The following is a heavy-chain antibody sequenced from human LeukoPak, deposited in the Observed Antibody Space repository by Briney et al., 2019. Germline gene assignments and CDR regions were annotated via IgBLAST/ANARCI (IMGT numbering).Heavy chain of an antibody. D-gene: IGHD3-22*01. Sequence: ASVKVSCKASGYTFTGYYMHWVRQAPGQGLEWMGWINPSSGGTNYAQKFQGRVTMTRDTSISTAYMELSRLRSDDTAVYYCASDGYYYDSSGYYAEWGQGTLVTVSS. J-gene: IGHJ4*02. CDR1: GYTFTGYY. V-gene: IGHV1-2*02. CDR2: INPSSGGT. CDR3: ASDGYYYDSSGYYAE.